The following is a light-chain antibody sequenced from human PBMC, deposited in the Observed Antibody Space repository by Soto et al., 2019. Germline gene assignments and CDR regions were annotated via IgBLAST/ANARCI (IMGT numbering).Light chain of an antibody. CDR1: SSDVGGFNY. Sequence: QSALAQPASVSGSPGQSITISCTGTSSDVGGFNYVSWYQQHPGKAPKLMIFDVSNRPSGVSDRFSGSKSGNTASLTISGLQAEDEADYYCNSYTTTSTLCVFGTGTKVTAL. CDR3: NSYTTTSTLCV. V-gene: IGLV2-14*03. CDR2: DVS. J-gene: IGLJ1*01.